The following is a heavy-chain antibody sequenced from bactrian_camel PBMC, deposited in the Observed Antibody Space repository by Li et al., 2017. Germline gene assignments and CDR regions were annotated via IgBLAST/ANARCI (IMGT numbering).Heavy chain of an antibody. Sequence: HGQLVESGGGLVQPGGSLRLSCVVSGFTYNRNCMAWFRQAPGKEREGVARIATGSGNTYYADSEKGRFTISQDNAKNTVYLQMNSLNPEDTAAYYCALKWRPEIYHADVDPQYYFANWGQGTQVTVS. D-gene: IGHD2*01. CDR1: GFTYNRNC. CDR2: IATGSGNT. V-gene: IGHV3S1*01. J-gene: IGHJ4*01. CDR3: ALKWRPEIYHADVDPQYYFAN.